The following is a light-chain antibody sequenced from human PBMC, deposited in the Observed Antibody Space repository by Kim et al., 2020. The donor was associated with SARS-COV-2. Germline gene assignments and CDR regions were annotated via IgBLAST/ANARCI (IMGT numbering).Light chain of an antibody. CDR3: AAWDDSLSGWV. V-gene: IGLV1-47*01. CDR2: RNS. J-gene: IGLJ3*02. Sequence: GQRFTNSCSGSSSNIGSNYVYWYQQLQGPAPYLLIYRNSQRPSGVPDRFSGSKSGTSASLAISGLRSEDEADYYCAAWDDSLSGWVFGGGTQLTVL. CDR1: SSNIGSNY.